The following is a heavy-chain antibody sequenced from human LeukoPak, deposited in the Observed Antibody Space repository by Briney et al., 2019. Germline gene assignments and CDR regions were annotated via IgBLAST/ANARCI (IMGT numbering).Heavy chain of an antibody. CDR1: GGSISSYY. D-gene: IGHD3-10*01. J-gene: IGHJ5*02. CDR2: IYTSGST. V-gene: IGHV4-4*07. CDR3: ARDAEWFGELTHYNWFDP. Sequence: SETLSLTCTVSGGSISSYYWSWIRQPAGKGLEWIGRIYTSGSTNYNPSLKSRVTMSVDTSKNQFSLKLSSVTAADTAVYYCARDAEWFGELTHYNWFDPWGQGTLVTVSS.